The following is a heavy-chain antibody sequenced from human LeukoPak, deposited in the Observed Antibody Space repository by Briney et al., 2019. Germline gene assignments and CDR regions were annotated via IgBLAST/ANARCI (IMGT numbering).Heavy chain of an antibody. CDR3: ARDPHQIVEAATFFDY. V-gene: IGHV7-4-1*02. Sequence: ASVKVSCKASGYTFTSYAMNWVRQAPGQGLEWMGWINTNTGNPTYAQGFTGRFVFSLDTSVSTAYLQISSLKAEDTAVYYCARDPHQIVEAATFFDYWGQGTLVTVSS. CDR1: GYTFTSYA. CDR2: INTNTGNP. J-gene: IGHJ4*02. D-gene: IGHD1-26*01.